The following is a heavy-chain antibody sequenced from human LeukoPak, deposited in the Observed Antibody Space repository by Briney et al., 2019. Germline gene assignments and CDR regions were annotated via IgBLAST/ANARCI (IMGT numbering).Heavy chain of an antibody. CDR2: IRSKANSYAT. CDR1: GFTFSGST. V-gene: IGHV3-73*01. CDR3: TGPKDGVLRFLDDNSFDP. D-gene: IGHD3-3*01. Sequence: GGSLRLSCVASGFTFSGSTMHWVRQASGKGLEWVGRIRSKANSYATAYAASVKGRFTISRDDSKNTAYLQMNSLKTEDTAVYYCTGPKDGVLRFLDDNSFDPWGQGTLVTVSS. J-gene: IGHJ5*02.